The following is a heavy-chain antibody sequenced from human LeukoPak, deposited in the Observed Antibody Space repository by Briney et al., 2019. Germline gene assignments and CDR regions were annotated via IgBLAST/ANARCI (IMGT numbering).Heavy chain of an antibody. CDR2: ISGSGGST. V-gene: IGHV3-23*01. Sequence: GGSLRLSCAASGFTFSSYAMSWVRQAPGKGLEWVSAISGSGGSTYYADSVKGRFTISRDNSKNTLYLQMNSLRAEDTAVYYCAKDPAVRSGIAVAASDYYWGQGTLVTVSS. J-gene: IGHJ4*02. D-gene: IGHD6-19*01. CDR1: GFTFSSYA. CDR3: AKDPAVRSGIAVAASDYY.